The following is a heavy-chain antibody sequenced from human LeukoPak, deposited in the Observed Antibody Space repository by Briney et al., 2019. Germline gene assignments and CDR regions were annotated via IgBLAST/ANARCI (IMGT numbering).Heavy chain of an antibody. Sequence: PSETLSLTCAVSGGSINTYYWSWIRQPPGKGLEWVGYIYSTGNTNYNPSLKGRVTISLDTSKNQFSLNLSSVTAADTAVYYCAKHDAVFGAAHFYMDVWGKGTTVTVSS. V-gene: IGHV4-4*09. CDR2: IYSTGNT. CDR1: GGSINTYY. J-gene: IGHJ6*03. D-gene: IGHD3-3*01. CDR3: AKHDAVFGAAHFYMDV.